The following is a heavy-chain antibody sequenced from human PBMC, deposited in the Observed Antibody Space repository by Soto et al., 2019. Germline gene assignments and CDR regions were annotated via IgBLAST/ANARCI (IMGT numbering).Heavy chain of an antibody. J-gene: IGHJ4*02. D-gene: IGHD3-22*01. CDR2: IYYSGST. V-gene: IGHV4-31*03. CDR3: ARRDRITMIDSPSRY. CDR1: GGSISSGGYY. Sequence: PSETLSLTCTVSGGSISSGGYYWSWIRQHPGKGLEWIGYIYYSGSTYYNPSLKSRVTISVDTSKNQFSLKLSSVTAADTAVYYCARRDRITMIDSPSRYWGQGTLVTVSS.